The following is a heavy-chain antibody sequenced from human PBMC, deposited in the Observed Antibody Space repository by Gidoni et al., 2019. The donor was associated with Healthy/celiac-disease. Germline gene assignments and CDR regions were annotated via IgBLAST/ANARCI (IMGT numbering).Heavy chain of an antibody. J-gene: IGHJ5*02. D-gene: IGHD3-22*01. CDR1: GYTFTGYY. Sequence: QVQLVQSGAEVKKPGAPVKVSCKASGYTFTGYYMHWVRPAPGQGLEWMGWINPNSGGTNYAQKFQGRVTMTRDTSISTAYMELSRLRSDDTAVYYCARVSTTLRGGGYYYDWFDPWGQGTLVTVSS. CDR2: INPNSGGT. CDR3: ARVSTTLRGGGYYYDWFDP. V-gene: IGHV1-2*02.